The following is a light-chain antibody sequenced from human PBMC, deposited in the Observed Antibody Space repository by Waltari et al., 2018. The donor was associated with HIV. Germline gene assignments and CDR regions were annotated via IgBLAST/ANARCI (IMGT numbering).Light chain of an antibody. CDR1: NIGSKS. V-gene: IGLV3-21*02. CDR2: DDP. Sequence: SYVLTQPPSVSVAPGQAARITCGGNNIGSKSVHWYQQKPGQAPVMVVYDDPDRPSGIPGRFSGSNAGNTATLTSSRVEAGDEADYYCQVWDNSNDVVVFGGGTKLTVL. CDR3: QVWDNSNDVVV. J-gene: IGLJ2*01.